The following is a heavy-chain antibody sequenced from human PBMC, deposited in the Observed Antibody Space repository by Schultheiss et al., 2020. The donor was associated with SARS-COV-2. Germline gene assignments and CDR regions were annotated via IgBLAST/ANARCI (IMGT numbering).Heavy chain of an antibody. CDR2: ISYDGSKK. D-gene: IGHD2-15*01. CDR3: AREAQKLVMGAAAFDI. V-gene: IGHV3-30*11. J-gene: IGHJ3*02. CDR1: GFTFSSYA. Sequence: GGSLRLSCAASGFTFSSYAMHWVRQAPGKGLEWVAFISYDGSKKYFADSVEGRFTISRDNSKNTLFLHMNSLGAEDTAIYYCAREAQKLVMGAAAFDIWGQGTTVTVSS.